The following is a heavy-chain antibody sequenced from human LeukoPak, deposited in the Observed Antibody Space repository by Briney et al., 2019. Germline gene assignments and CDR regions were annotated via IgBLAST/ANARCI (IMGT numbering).Heavy chain of an antibody. CDR2: IIPIFGTA. CDR1: GGTFSSYA. CDR3: ARGGVGASSPWFDP. D-gene: IGHD1-26*01. J-gene: IGHJ5*02. V-gene: IGHV1-69*05. Sequence: SVKVSCKASGGTFSSYAISWVRQAPGQGLEWIGGIIPIFGTANYAQKFQGRVTITTDESTSTAYMELSSLRSEDTAVYYCARGGVGASSPWFDPWGQGTLVTVSS.